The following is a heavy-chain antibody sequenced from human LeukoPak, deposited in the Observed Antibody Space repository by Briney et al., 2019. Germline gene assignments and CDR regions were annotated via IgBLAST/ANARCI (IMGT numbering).Heavy chain of an antibody. CDR3: AKGGAGGNYFDY. D-gene: IGHD1-26*01. CDR1: GFTFDDYA. CDR2: ISWNSGSI. J-gene: IGHJ4*02. Sequence: GGSLRLSCAASGFTFDDYAMHWVRQAPGKGLEGVSGISWNSGSIGYADSVKGRFTISRDNAKNSLYLQMNSLRAEDTALYYCAKGGAGGNYFDYWGQGTLVTVSS. V-gene: IGHV3-9*01.